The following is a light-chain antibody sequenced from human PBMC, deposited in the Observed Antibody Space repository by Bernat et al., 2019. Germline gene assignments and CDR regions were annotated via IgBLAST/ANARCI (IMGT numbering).Light chain of an antibody. CDR1: SSDVGTYNF. CDR2: EVT. CDR3: CSFAGSSTLV. J-gene: IGLJ2*01. Sequence: QSALTQPPSASGSPGQSVTISCTGTSSDVGTYNFVSWYQQHPGKAPKLLIYEVTSRPSGVPDRFSGSKSGNTASLTVSGLQTEDEADYYCCSFAGSSTLVFGGGTKLTVL. V-gene: IGLV2-8*01.